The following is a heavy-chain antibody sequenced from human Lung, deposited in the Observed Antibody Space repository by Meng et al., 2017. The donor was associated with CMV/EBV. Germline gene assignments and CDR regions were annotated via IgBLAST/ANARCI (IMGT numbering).Heavy chain of an antibody. J-gene: IGHJ6*02. V-gene: IGHV3-53*01. CDR2: IYSADRA. D-gene: IGHD6-6*01. CDR1: GFTVTDNY. CDR3: SRPLAIRPMLGYYYGLDV. Sequence: GESXKISXAASGFTVTDNYMIWVRQAPGKGLEWVSVIYSADRAYYAESVRGRFTISREISKNTVYLQMLNLRAEDAAMYYCSRPLAIRPMLGYYYGLDVWGQGTXVTVSS.